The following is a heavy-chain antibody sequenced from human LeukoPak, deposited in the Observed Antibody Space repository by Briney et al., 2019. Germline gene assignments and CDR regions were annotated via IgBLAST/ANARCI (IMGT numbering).Heavy chain of an antibody. CDR3: ARDLGTSCGGDCYTDAFDI. D-gene: IGHD2-21*02. Sequence: GGSLRLSCAASGFTFSSYWMHWVRQAPGKGLVWVSRINTDGSSTSYADSVKGRFTISRDNAKNTLYLQMNSLRAEDTAVYYCARDLGTSCGGDCYTDAFDIWGQGTMVTVSS. CDR2: INTDGSST. J-gene: IGHJ3*02. CDR1: GFTFSSYW. V-gene: IGHV3-74*01.